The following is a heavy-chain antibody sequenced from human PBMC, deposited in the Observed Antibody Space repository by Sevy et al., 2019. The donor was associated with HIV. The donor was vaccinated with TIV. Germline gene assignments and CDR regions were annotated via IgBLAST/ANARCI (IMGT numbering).Heavy chain of an antibody. Sequence: GGSLRLSCAASGFTFSSYAMHWVRQAPGKGLEWVAVISYDGSNKYYADSVKGRFTISRDNSKNTLYLQMNSLRAEDTAVYYCARSGIAAHSHQPRYGMDVWGQGTTVTVSS. CDR3: ARSGIAAHSHQPRYGMDV. D-gene: IGHD6-6*01. CDR2: ISYDGSNK. J-gene: IGHJ6*02. CDR1: GFTFSSYA. V-gene: IGHV3-30-3*01.